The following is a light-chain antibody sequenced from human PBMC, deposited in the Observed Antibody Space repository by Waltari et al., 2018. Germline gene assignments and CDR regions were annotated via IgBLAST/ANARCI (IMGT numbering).Light chain of an antibody. CDR2: ATS. V-gene: IGKV1-12*01. CDR1: QGIRSW. J-gene: IGKJ4*01. Sequence: DIQMTQSPPSVSASVGDRVPITCRASQGIRSWLSWYQQKPGKAHKLLIYATSNLQSGVPSRFSGSGSGTEFTLTISSLQPEDVATYYCQEANSFPLTFGGGTKVEI. CDR3: QEANSFPLT.